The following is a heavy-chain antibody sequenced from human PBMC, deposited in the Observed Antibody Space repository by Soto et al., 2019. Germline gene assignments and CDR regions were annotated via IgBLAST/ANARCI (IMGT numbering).Heavy chain of an antibody. CDR2: IKEDGSEK. CDR3: ASFGVVIPLDV. J-gene: IGHJ6*02. D-gene: IGHD3-3*01. Sequence: SCATSGFTFSSYWMSWVRQAPGKGLEWVANIKEDGSEKYYVDSVKGRFTISRDNAKNSLYLQMNSLRAEDTAVYYCASFGVVIPLDVWGQGTTVTVSS. CDR1: GFTFSSYW. V-gene: IGHV3-7*03.